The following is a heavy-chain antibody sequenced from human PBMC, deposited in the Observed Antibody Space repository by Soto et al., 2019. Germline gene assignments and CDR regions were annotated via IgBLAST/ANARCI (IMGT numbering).Heavy chain of an antibody. CDR2: ISGSGGST. D-gene: IGHD1-20*01. J-gene: IGHJ4*02. CDR1: GFTFSSYA. V-gene: IGHV3-23*01. CDR3: ARVRGIVTGTDFDY. Sequence: PGGSLRLSCAASGFTFSSYAMSWVRQAPGKGLEWVSAISGSGGSTYYADSVKGRFTISRDNSKNTLYLQMNSLRAEDTAVYYCARVRGIVTGTDFDYWGQGTLVTVSS.